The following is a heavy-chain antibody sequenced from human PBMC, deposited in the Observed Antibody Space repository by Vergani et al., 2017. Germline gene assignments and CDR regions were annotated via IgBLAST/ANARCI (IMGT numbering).Heavy chain of an antibody. Sequence: QVQLVQSGAEVKKPGASVKVSCKASGYTFTGYYMHWVRQAPGQGLEWMGWINPNSGGTNYVQKFQGRVTMTRDTFITTAYMELSRLKSDDTAVYYCATGNWNYVADHWGQGTLVTVSS. CDR2: INPNSGGT. J-gene: IGHJ4*02. CDR3: ATGNWNYVADH. CDR1: GYTFTGYY. D-gene: IGHD1-7*01. V-gene: IGHV1-2*02.